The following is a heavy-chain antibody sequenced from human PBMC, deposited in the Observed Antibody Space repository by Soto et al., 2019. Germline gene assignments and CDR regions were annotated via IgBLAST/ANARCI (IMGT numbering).Heavy chain of an antibody. CDR1: GGSISSSSYY. Sequence: QLQLQESGPGLVKPSETLSLTCTVSGGSISSSSYYWGWIRQPPGKGLEWIGSIYYSGSTYYNPSLKSRVTISVDTSKNQFSLKLSSVTAADTAVYYCARHHGSYSELDAFDIWGQGTMVTVSS. V-gene: IGHV4-39*01. CDR3: ARHHGSYSELDAFDI. J-gene: IGHJ3*02. CDR2: IYYSGST. D-gene: IGHD1-26*01.